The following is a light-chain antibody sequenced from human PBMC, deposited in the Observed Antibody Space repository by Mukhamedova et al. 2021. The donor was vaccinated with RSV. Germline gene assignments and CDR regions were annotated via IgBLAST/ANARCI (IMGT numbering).Light chain of an antibody. Sequence: WYQQRPGSSPTIVIFEDDQRPSGVPDRFSGSKSGNTASLTISGLQAEDEADYYCSSYTSSSTVVFGGGTKLTVL. V-gene: IGLV2-18*02. CDR3: SSYTSSSTVV. J-gene: IGLJ2*01. CDR2: EDD.